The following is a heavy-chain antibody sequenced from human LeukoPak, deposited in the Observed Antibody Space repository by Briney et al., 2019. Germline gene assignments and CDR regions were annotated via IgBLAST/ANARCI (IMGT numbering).Heavy chain of an antibody. J-gene: IGHJ3*02. CDR1: GYSFTSYG. CDR3: ARDRWYSRNWNDAVDI. CDR2: ISAYNGNT. V-gene: IGHV1-18*01. D-gene: IGHD6-13*01. Sequence: GASVKVSCKTSGYSFTSYGISWVRQAPGRGLEWMGWISAYNGNTNYAQKVQGRVTMTTDTSTSTAYMELRSLRSDDTAVYYCARDRWYSRNWNDAVDIWGQGTMVTVSS.